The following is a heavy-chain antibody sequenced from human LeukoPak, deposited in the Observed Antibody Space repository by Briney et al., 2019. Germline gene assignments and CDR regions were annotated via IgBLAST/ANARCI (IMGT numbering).Heavy chain of an antibody. Sequence: ASVKVSCKASGYTFTNYGISWVRQAPGQGLEWVGWISAYNDNTNYAQKLQGRVTMTTDTSTSTAYMELRSLRSDDTAVYYCARDRPVVAATLDYYYGMDVWGQGTTVTVSS. D-gene: IGHD2-15*01. CDR3: ARDRPVVAATLDYYYGMDV. J-gene: IGHJ6*02. CDR2: ISAYNDNT. V-gene: IGHV1-18*01. CDR1: GYTFTNYG.